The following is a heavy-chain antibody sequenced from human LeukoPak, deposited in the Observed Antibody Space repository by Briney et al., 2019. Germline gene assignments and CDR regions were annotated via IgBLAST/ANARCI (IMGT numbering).Heavy chain of an antibody. Sequence: PSETLSLTCAVYGGPFSCYHWSWTRQPPGKGLEWIGEINHSGSTNYNPSLKSRVTISVDTSKNQFSLKLSSVTAADTAVYYCAGGAPSTYYYDRSGRSDAFDIWGQGTMVTVSS. CDR1: GGPFSCYH. CDR3: AGGAPSTYYYDRSGRSDAFDI. J-gene: IGHJ3*02. V-gene: IGHV4-34*01. CDR2: INHSGST. D-gene: IGHD3-22*01.